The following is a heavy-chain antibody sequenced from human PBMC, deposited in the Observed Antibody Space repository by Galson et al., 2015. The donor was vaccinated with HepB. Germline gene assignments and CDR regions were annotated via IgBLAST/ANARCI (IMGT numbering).Heavy chain of an antibody. J-gene: IGHJ4*02. CDR2: IEGTGRT. CDR3: AIGIEMVTIDDY. V-gene: IGHV3-53*01. CDR1: GFTVNSNY. D-gene: IGHD5-24*01. Sequence: SLRLSCAASGFTVNSNYMSWVRLTPGRWLEWVSAIEGTGRTDYADSVEGRFTISRDNSKNTLYLQMNSLRAEDTAVYYCAIGIEMVTIDDYWGLGTLVTVSS.